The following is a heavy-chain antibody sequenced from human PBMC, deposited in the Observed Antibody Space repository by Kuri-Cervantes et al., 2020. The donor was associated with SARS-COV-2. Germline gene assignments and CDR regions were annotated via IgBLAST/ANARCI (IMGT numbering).Heavy chain of an antibody. Sequence: ETLSLTCAASGFTFSDYDIHWVRQAPEKGLEWLSVIYTGDKTYYADSVKGRFTISRDNSKNTVYLQMNSLRAEDTAVYYCARDLGGVSGPFDYWGQGTLVTVSS. D-gene: IGHD3-16*01. J-gene: IGHJ4*02. CDR3: ARDLGGVSGPFDY. CDR1: GFTFSDYD. CDR2: IYTGDKT. V-gene: IGHV3-53*01.